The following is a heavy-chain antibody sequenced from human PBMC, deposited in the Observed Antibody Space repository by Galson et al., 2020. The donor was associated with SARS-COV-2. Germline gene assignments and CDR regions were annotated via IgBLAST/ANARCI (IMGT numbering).Heavy chain of an antibody. V-gene: IGHV3-33*01. CDR1: GFTFSSYG. CDR3: ARERFGWDRGVIISYYGMDV. D-gene: IGHD3-10*01. J-gene: IGHJ6*02. Sequence: GGSLRLSCAASGFTFSSYGMHWVRQAPGKGLEWVAVIWYDGSNKYYADSVKGRFTISRDNSKNTLYLQMNSLRAEDTAVYYCARERFGWDRGVIISYYGMDVWGQGTTVTVSS. CDR2: IWYDGSNK.